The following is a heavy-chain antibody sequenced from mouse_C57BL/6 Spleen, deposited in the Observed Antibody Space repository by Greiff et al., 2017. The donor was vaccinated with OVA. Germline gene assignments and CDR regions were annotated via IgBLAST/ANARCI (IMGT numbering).Heavy chain of an antibody. V-gene: IGHV1-72*01. CDR1: GYTFTSYW. Sequence: VQLQQPGAELVKPGASVKLSCKASGYTFTSYWMHWVKQRPGRGLEWIGRIDPNSGGTNYNEKFKSKATLTVDKSSSTAYLPLSSLTSADAAVYYCGGVYWDVYFDYWGQGTTLTVSS. J-gene: IGHJ2*01. CDR2: IDPNSGGT. D-gene: IGHD4-1*01. CDR3: GGVYWDVYFDY.